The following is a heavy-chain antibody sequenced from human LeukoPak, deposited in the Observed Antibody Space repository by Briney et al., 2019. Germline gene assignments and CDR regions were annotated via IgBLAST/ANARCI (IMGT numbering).Heavy chain of an antibody. CDR3: ARDRYDSSGYYCISDY. V-gene: IGHV3-23*01. D-gene: IGHD3-22*01. CDR2: ISGSGGST. J-gene: IGHJ4*02. CDR1: GFTFSSYA. Sequence: GGSLRLSCAASGFTFSSYAMSWVRQAPGKGLEWVSAISGSGGSTYYADSVKGRFTISRDNSKNTLYLQMNSLRAEDTAVYYCARDRYDSSGYYCISDYWGQRTLVTVSS.